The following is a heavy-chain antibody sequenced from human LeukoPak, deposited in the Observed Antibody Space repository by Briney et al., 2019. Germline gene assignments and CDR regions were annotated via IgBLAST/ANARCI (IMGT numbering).Heavy chain of an antibody. CDR3: ARVRPYYYYGMDV. Sequence: SQTLSLTCAVSGGSISSGGYSWSWIRQPPGKGLEWIGYIYHSGSTYYNPSLKSRVTISVDRSKNQFSPKLSSVTAADTAVYYCARVRPYYYYGMDVWGQGTTATASS. J-gene: IGHJ6*02. CDR1: GGSISSGGYS. CDR2: IYHSGST. V-gene: IGHV4-30-2*01.